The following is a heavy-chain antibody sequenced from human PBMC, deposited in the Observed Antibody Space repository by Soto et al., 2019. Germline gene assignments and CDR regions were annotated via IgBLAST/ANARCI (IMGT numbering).Heavy chain of an antibody. CDR2: IASDGRDK. D-gene: IGHD6-19*01. V-gene: IGHV3-30*18. J-gene: IGHJ4*02. Sequence: QVQLVESGGGVVQPGRSLRLSCAASGFTFSNYGMHWVRQAPGKGLEWVAVIASDGRDKKYADSLRGRFTISRDNSKNTMYLEMNSLRGDDAAVYYCTKDKGPGPAVYYFDYWGQGTLVTVSS. CDR3: TKDKGPGPAVYYFDY. CDR1: GFTFSNYG.